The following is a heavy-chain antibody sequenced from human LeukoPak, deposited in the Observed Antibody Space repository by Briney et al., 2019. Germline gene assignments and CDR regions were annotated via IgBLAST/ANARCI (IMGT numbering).Heavy chain of an antibody. D-gene: IGHD3-22*01. CDR1: GFTVSSNY. V-gene: IGHV3-53*01. CDR3: ARGHYYDRDAFDI. J-gene: IGHJ3*02. Sequence: GGSLRLSCAASGFTVSSNYMSWVRQAPGKGLEWVSVIYSGGSTYYADSVKGRFTISRDNSKNTLYLQMNSLRAEDTAVYYCARGHYYDRDAFDIWGQGTMVTVSS. CDR2: IYSGGST.